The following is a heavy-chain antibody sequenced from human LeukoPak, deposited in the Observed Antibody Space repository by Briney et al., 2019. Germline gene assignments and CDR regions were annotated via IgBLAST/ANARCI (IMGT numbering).Heavy chain of an antibody. CDR2: ISVSGGSI. J-gene: IGHJ4*02. Sequence: GRSLRLSCAASGFTFDDYAMHWVRQAPGKGLEWASGISVSGGSIYYADSVTGRFTISRDNSKDTLYLQMNSLRVEDTALYYCAKEHSVLTMMRGLDSWGQGTLVTVSS. D-gene: IGHD3-22*01. V-gene: IGHV3-23*01. CDR1: GFTFDDYA. CDR3: AKEHSVLTMMRGLDS.